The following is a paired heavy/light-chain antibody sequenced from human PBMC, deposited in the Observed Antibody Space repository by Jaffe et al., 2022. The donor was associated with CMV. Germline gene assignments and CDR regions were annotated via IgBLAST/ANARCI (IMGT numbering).Heavy chain of an antibody. CDR1: GFTFSSYA. CDR2: ISGSGGST. D-gene: IGHD3-10*01. V-gene: IGHV3-23*01. Sequence: EVQLLESGGGLVQPGGSLRLSCAASGFTFSSYAMSWVRQAPGKGLEWVSAISGSGGSTYYADSVKGRFTISRDNSKNTLYLQMNSLRAEDTAVYYCAKDRPTMVRGVITHYYYGMDVWGQGTTVTVSS. CDR3: AKDRPTMVRGVITHYYYGMDV. J-gene: IGHJ6*02.
Light chain of an antibody. V-gene: IGKV1-12*01. CDR3: QQANSFPVT. CDR1: QGISSW. Sequence: DIQMTQSPSSVSASVGDRVTITCRASQGISSWLAWYQQKPGKAPKLLIYAASSLQSGVPSRFSGSGSGTDFTLTISSLQPEDFATYYCQQANSFPVTFGGGTKVEIK. J-gene: IGKJ4*01. CDR2: AAS.